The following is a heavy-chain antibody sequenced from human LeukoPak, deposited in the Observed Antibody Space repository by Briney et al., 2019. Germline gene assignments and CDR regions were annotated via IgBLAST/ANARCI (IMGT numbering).Heavy chain of an antibody. CDR2: IIPIFGTA. CDR3: ARGPGWRYRPNYYYFDY. CDR1: GGTFSSYA. V-gene: IGHV1-69*13. J-gene: IGHJ4*02. Sequence: GASVKVSCKASGGTFSSYAISWVRQAPGQGLEWMGGIIPIFGTANCAQKFQGRVTITADESTSTAYMELSSLRSEDTAVYYCARGPGWRYRPNYYYFDYWGQGTLVTVSS. D-gene: IGHD1-7*01.